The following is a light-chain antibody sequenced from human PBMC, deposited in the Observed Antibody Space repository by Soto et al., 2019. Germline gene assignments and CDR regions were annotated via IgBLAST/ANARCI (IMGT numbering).Light chain of an antibody. Sequence: QSALTQPASVSGSPGQSITISCTGTNRDVGTYDYVSWYQQHPGKAPQLIIYDVINRPLGISTRFSGSKSGNTASLTISGLQPEDEANYFCISYIDGGAFVVSGGGTQLTVL. V-gene: IGLV2-14*03. CDR2: DVI. J-gene: IGLJ2*01. CDR3: ISYIDGGAFVV. CDR1: NRDVGTYDY.